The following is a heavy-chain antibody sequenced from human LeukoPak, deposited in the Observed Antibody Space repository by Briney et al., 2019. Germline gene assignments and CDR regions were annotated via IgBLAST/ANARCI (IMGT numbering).Heavy chain of an antibody. D-gene: IGHD3-9*01. J-gene: IGHJ5*02. V-gene: IGHV1-69*13. CDR2: IIPIFGTA. Sequence: ASVKVSCKASGGTFSSYAISWVRQAPGQGLEWMGGIIPIFGTANYAQKFQGRVTITADESTSTAYMELSSLRSEDTAVYYCARGVYDILTGFYSNWFDPWGQGPLVTVSS. CDR1: GGTFSSYA. CDR3: ARGVYDILTGFYSNWFDP.